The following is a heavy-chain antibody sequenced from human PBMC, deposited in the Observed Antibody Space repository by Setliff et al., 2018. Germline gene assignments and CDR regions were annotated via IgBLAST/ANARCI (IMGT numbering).Heavy chain of an antibody. J-gene: IGHJ4*02. V-gene: IGHV4-59*11. D-gene: IGHD6-19*01. CDR2: IYYSGST. CDR1: GGSISSHY. Sequence: SETLSLTCTVSGGSISSHYWSWIRQPPGKGLEWIGSIYYSGSTNYNPSLKSRLTIALDTSRSQFSLKLTSLTAADTAVYYCARASPGVAGYWDYWGQGMLVTVSS. CDR3: ARASPGVAGYWDY.